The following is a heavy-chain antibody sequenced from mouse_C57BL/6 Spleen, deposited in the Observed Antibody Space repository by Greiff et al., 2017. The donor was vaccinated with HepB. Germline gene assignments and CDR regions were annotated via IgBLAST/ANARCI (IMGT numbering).Heavy chain of an antibody. J-gene: IGHJ4*01. CDR1: GYTFTSYW. V-gene: IGHV1-69*01. CDR2: IDPSDSYT. Sequence: QVQLKQPGAELVMPGASVKLSCKASGYTFTSYWMHWVKQRPGQGLEWIGEIDPSDSYTNYNQKFKGKSTLTVDKSSSTAYMQLISLTSEDSAVYDCARSPSHYEAMDYWGQGTSVTVSS. CDR3: ARSPSHYEAMDY.